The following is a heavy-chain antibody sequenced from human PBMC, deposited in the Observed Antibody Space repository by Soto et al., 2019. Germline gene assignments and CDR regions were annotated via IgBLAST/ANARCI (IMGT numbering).Heavy chain of an antibody. CDR1: GGTFGSYA. D-gene: IGHD2-2*01. J-gene: IGHJ6*02. V-gene: IGHV1-69*01. CDR2: IITITGTA. Sequence: QVQLVQSGAEVKKPGSSVKVSCKASGGTFGSYAISWVRQAPGQGPEWMGGIITITGTANYAQKCQGRVTITADESTSTASMQLSSLRSEDTAVYYCARSQGSSTSLEIYYYYYYGMDVWGQGTTVTVSS. CDR3: ARSQGSSTSLEIYYYYYYGMDV.